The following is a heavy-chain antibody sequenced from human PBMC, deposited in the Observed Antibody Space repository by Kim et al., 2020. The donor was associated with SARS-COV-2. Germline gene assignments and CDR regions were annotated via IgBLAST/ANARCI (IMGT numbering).Heavy chain of an antibody. V-gene: IGHV3-9*01. J-gene: IGHJ4*02. D-gene: IGHD4-17*01. CDR3: AKDTATVTTAPDY. Sequence: AASVKGRFTSSRDNAKNSLYLQMNSRRAEDTALYYCAKDTATVTTAPDYWGQGTLVTVSS.